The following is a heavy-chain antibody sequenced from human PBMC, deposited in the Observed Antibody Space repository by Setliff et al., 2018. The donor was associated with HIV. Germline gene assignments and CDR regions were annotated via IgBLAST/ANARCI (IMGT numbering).Heavy chain of an antibody. J-gene: IGHJ6*02. CDR1: GFTFSNYE. Sequence: GGSLRLSCAASGFTFSNYEMSWVRQAPGKGPEWVSYITGSGDTIYYADSVKGRFTMSRDNAKDSVYLQMNSLRPEDTAVYYCARDCRVGWVFTYGMDVWGQGTLVTVSS. CDR2: ITGSGDTI. V-gene: IGHV3-48*03. D-gene: IGHD6-13*01. CDR3: ARDCRVGWVFTYGMDV.